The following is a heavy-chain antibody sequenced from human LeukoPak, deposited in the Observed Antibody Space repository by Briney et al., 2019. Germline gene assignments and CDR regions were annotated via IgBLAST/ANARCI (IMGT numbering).Heavy chain of an antibody. V-gene: IGHV1-18*01. J-gene: IGHJ6*03. D-gene: IGHD3-16*02. CDR2: ISAYNGNT. Sequence: ASVKVSCKASGYTYTGYGISWVRQAPGQGLEWMGWISAYNGNTNYAQKLQGRVTMTTDTSTSTADRELRSLRSDDTAVYYCAREFYDYVWGSYRYWVGDYYYMDVWGKGTTVTISS. CDR1: GYTYTGYG. CDR3: AREFYDYVWGSYRYWVGDYYYMDV.